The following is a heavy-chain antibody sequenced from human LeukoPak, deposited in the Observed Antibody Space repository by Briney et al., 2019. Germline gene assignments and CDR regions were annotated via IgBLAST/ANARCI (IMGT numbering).Heavy chain of an antibody. CDR3: ARQHPYYDILTGYYPGLFDI. CDR2: IYYSGSI. D-gene: IGHD3-9*01. CDR1: GGSISSYY. J-gene: IGHJ3*02. Sequence: SETLSLTCAVSGGSISSYYWSWIRQPPGKGLEWIGYIYYSGSINYNPSLKSRVTISVDTSKNQFSLKLSSVTAADTAVYYCARQHPYYDILTGYYPGLFDIWGQGTMVTVSS. V-gene: IGHV4-59*08.